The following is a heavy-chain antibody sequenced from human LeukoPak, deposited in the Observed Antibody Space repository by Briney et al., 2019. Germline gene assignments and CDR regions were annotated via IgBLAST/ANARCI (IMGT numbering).Heavy chain of an antibody. CDR2: IYHSGST. CDR3: ARQDDEYYYGSGSYFDY. D-gene: IGHD3-10*01. Sequence: SETLSLTCAVSGYSISSGYYWGWIRQPPGKGLEWIGSIYHSGSTYYNPSLKSRVTISVDTSKNQFPLKLSSVTAADTAVYYCARQDDEYYYGSGSYFDYWGQGTLVTVSS. CDR1: GYSISSGYY. J-gene: IGHJ4*02. V-gene: IGHV4-38-2*01.